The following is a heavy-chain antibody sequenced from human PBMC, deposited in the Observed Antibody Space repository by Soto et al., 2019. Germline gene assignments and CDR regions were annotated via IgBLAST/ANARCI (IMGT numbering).Heavy chain of an antibody. V-gene: IGHV3-30*03. CDR2: ISYDGSNK. Sequence: GGSLRLSCAASGFTFSSYGMHWVRQAPGKGLEWVAVISYDGSNKYYADSVKGRFTISRDNSKNTLYLQMNSLRAEDTAVYYRARNPMTTRPPWNYYGMDVWGQGTTVTVSS. CDR3: ARNPMTTRPPWNYYGMDV. D-gene: IGHD4-4*01. J-gene: IGHJ6*02. CDR1: GFTFSSYG.